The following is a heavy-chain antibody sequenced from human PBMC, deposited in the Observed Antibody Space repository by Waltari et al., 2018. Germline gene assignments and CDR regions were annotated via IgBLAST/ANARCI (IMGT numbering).Heavy chain of an antibody. D-gene: IGHD4-17*01. CDR1: GYSISTAYF. J-gene: IGHJ4*02. V-gene: IGHV4-38-2*02. Sequence: QVQLQESGPGLVKPSETLSLTCTVSGYSISTAYFWGWIRQAPGKGLEWIGSIYHSGSTYYNPSLKSRVTISVDTSRNQFSLKVNSVTAADTSVYYCARGGTVTTPLDYWGQGTLVTVS. CDR3: ARGGTVTTPLDY. CDR2: IYHSGST.